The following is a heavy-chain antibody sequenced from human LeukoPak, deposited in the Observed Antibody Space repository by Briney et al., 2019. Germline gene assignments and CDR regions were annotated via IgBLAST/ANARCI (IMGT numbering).Heavy chain of an antibody. CDR3: ARDRRGDFDAFDI. D-gene: IGHD2-21*02. V-gene: IGHV4-38-2*02. J-gene: IGHJ3*02. CDR1: GGSFSGYY. CDR2: IYHSGST. Sequence: SETLSLTCAVYGGSFSGYYWGWIRQPPGKGLEWIGSIYHSGSTYYNPSLKSRVTISVDTSKNQFSLKLSSVTAADTAVYYCARDRRGDFDAFDIWGQGTMVTVSS.